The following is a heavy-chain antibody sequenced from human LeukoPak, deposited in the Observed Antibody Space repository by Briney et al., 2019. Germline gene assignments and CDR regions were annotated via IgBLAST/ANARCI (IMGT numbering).Heavy chain of an antibody. J-gene: IGHJ6*03. V-gene: IGHV3-7*01. CDR2: IKQDGSEK. CDR3: ARSSGRSPNRDYMDV. Sequence: GGSLRLSCAASGFTFSSYWMSWVRQAPGKGLEWVANIKQDGSEKYYVDSVKGRFTISRDNAKNSLYLQMNSLRAEDTAVYYCARSSGRSPNRDYMDVWGKGTTVTISS. CDR1: GFTFSSYW. D-gene: IGHD1-14*01.